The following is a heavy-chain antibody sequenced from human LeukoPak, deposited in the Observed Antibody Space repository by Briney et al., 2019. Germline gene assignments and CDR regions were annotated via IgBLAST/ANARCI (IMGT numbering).Heavy chain of an antibody. J-gene: IGHJ4*02. CDR1: GGPISSYY. CDR2: IYYSGST. D-gene: IGHD3-10*01. Sequence: SETLSLTCTVSGGPISSYYWSWIRQPPGKGLEWIGYIYYSGSTNYNPSLKSRVTISVDTSKNQFSLKLSSVTAADTAVYYCARTRRSGSYYTYYFDYWGQGTLVTVSS. V-gene: IGHV4-59*08. CDR3: ARTRRSGSYYTYYFDY.